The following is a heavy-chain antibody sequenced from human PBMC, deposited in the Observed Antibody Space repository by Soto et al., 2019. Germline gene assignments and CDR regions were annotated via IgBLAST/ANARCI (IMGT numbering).Heavy chain of an antibody. Sequence: SETLSLTCTVSGGSISSGGDYWSWIRQHPGKGLEWIGYIYYSGSTYYNPSLKSRVTISVDTSKNQFSLKLSSVTAADTSLYYCARREVVVTHFDYWGQGTLDTVSS. CDR1: GGSISSGGDY. D-gene: IGHD2-2*01. V-gene: IGHV4-31*03. J-gene: IGHJ4*02. CDR2: IYYSGST. CDR3: ARREVVVTHFDY.